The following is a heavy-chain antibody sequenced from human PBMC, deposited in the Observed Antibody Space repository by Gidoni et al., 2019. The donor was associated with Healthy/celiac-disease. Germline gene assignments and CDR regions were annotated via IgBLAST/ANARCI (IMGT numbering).Heavy chain of an antibody. CDR2: INPNSGGT. J-gene: IGHJ4*02. Sequence: QVQLVQSGAEVQKPGASVNVSCKASGYTFTGYYMHWVRQAPGQGLEWMGWINPNSGGTNYAQKFQGRVTMTRDTSISTAYMELSRLRSDDTAVYYCARDQWLDEYYFDYWGQGTLVTVSS. CDR1: GYTFTGYY. D-gene: IGHD6-19*01. CDR3: ARDQWLDEYYFDY. V-gene: IGHV1-2*02.